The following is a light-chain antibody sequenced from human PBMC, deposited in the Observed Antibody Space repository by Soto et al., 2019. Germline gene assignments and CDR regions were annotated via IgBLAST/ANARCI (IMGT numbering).Light chain of an antibody. Sequence: DIQMTQSPSTLSASVGDRVTITCRASQSISNWLAWYQQKPGKAPNLLIYDASRLESGVPSRFSGSGSGTEFTLTISSLQPDDFATYYCQQYSTYMWTFSQGTKVEIK. V-gene: IGKV1-5*01. CDR3: QQYSTYMWT. J-gene: IGKJ1*01. CDR2: DAS. CDR1: QSISNW.